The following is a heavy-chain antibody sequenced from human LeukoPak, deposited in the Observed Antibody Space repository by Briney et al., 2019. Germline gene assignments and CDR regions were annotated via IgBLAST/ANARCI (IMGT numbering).Heavy chain of an antibody. J-gene: IGHJ4*02. Sequence: GGSLRLSCAASGFTFSDYSMNWVRQTPRKGLEWVSCISGSGSYIYYADSVKGRFTISRDSAKNSLHLQVNSLRAEDTAVYYCVRERFHGSGAPKFDFWGQGTLVTVSS. CDR2: ISGSGSYI. CDR1: GFTFSDYS. V-gene: IGHV3-21*06. CDR3: VRERFHGSGAPKFDF. D-gene: IGHD3-10*01.